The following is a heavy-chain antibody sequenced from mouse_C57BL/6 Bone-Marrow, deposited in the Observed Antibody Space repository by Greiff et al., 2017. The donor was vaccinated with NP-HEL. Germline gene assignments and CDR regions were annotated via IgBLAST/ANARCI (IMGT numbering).Heavy chain of an antibody. J-gene: IGHJ1*03. CDR1: GFSLTRYA. CDR2: IWTGGGT. D-gene: IGHD1-1*01. CDR3: ARKKDYGSSYGWYFDV. V-gene: IGHV2-9-1*01. Sequence: VQLQESGPGLVAPSQSLSITCPVSGFSLTRYAISWVRQPPGKGLEWLGVIWTGGGTKYNSALKSRLSLSKDNSKSQVFLKMNSLQTDDTARYYCARKKDYGSSYGWYFDVWGTGTTVTVSS.